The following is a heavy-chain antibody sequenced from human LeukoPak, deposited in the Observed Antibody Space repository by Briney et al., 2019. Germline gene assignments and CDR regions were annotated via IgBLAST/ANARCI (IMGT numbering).Heavy chain of an antibody. CDR3: ARLYDSSGYLFDY. CDR1: GFTVSSNY. Sequence: GGSLRLSCAASGFTVSSNYMSWVRQAPGKGLEWVSVIYSGGSTYYADSVKGRFTISRDNSKNTLYLQMNSLRAEDTAVYYCARLYDSSGYLFDYWGQGTLVTASS. CDR2: IYSGGST. D-gene: IGHD3-22*01. J-gene: IGHJ4*02. V-gene: IGHV3-53*01.